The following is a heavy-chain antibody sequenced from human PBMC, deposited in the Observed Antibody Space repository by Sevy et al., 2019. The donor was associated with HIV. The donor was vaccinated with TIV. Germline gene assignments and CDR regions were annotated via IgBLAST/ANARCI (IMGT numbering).Heavy chain of an antibody. D-gene: IGHD2-2*01. Sequence: GESLKISCKGSGYSFTSYWIGWVRQMPGKGLEWMGIIYPGDSDTRYSPSFQGQVTISADKSISTAYLQWRSLKASDTAMYYCARHTAAHCSSTSGYRPSDRFFDYWGQGTLVTVSS. CDR1: GYSFTSYW. CDR3: ARHTAAHCSSTSGYRPSDRFFDY. J-gene: IGHJ4*02. CDR2: IYPGDSDT. V-gene: IGHV5-51*01.